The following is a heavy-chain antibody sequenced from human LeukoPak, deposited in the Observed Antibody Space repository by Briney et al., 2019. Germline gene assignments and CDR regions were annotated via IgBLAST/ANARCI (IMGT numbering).Heavy chain of an antibody. J-gene: IGHJ4*02. Sequence: SETLSLTCAVYGGSFSGYYWSWIRQPPGKGLEWIGEINHSGSTNYNPSLKSRVTISVDTSKNQFSLKLSSVTVADTAVYYCARMLGVHDYWGQGTLVTVSS. CDR1: GGSFSGYY. CDR3: ARMLGVHDY. V-gene: IGHV4-34*01. CDR2: INHSGST. D-gene: IGHD3-10*02.